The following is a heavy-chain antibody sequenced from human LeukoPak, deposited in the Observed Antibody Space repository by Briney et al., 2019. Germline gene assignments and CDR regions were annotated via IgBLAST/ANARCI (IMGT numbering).Heavy chain of an antibody. J-gene: IGHJ4*02. Sequence: GESLKISCKGSGYSFTSYWIGWVRQMPGKGLEWMGIIYPGDSDTRYSPSFQGQVTISADKSISTAYLQWSSLKASDTAMYYCARTYYYDSSGYYLPLYWGQGTLVTVSS. V-gene: IGHV5-51*01. CDR3: ARTYYYDSSGYYLPLY. D-gene: IGHD3-22*01. CDR1: GYSFTSYW. CDR2: IYPGDSDT.